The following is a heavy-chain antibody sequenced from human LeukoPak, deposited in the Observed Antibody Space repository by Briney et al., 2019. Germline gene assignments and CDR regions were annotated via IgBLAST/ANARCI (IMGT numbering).Heavy chain of an antibody. J-gene: IGHJ4*02. CDR3: ARAIPGYSYGYTISGYFDY. V-gene: IGHV4-34*01. CDR2: INHSGST. CDR1: GGSFSGYY. D-gene: IGHD5-18*01. Sequence: SETLSLTCAVYGGSFSGYYWSWIRQPPGKGLEWIGEINHSGSTNYNPSLKSRVTISVDTSKNQFSLKLSSVTAADTAVYYCARAIPGYSYGYTISGYFDYWGQGTQVTVSS.